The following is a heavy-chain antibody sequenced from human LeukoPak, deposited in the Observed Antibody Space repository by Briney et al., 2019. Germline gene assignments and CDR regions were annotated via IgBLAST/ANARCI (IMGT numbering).Heavy chain of an antibody. J-gene: IGHJ4*02. CDR2: INHSGST. Sequence: SETLSLTCAVYGGSFSGYYWSWIRQPPGKGLEWIGEINHSGSTNYNPSLKSRVTISVDTSKNQFSLKLSSVTAADTAVYYCASLAVAAVYWGQGTLVTVSS. D-gene: IGHD6-19*01. V-gene: IGHV4-34*01. CDR3: ASLAVAAVY. CDR1: GGSFSGYY.